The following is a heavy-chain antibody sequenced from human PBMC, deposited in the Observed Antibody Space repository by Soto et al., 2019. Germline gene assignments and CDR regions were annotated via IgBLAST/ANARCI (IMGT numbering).Heavy chain of an antibody. J-gene: IGHJ5*02. CDR1: GGTFSSYA. CDR2: IIPIFGTA. CDR3: AREGALYGGKTQTWPDP. D-gene: IGHD4-17*01. Sequence: EASVKVSCKASGGTFSSYAISWVRQAPGQGLEWMGGIIPIFGTANYAQKFQGRVTITADESTSTAYMELSSLRSEDTAVYYCAREGALYGGKTQTWPDPWGQGTLVTVSS. V-gene: IGHV1-69*13.